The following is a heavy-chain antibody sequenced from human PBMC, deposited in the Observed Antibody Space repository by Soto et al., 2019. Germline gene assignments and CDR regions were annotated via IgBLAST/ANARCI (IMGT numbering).Heavy chain of an antibody. CDR1: GGSISSGGYS. D-gene: IGHD6-13*01. J-gene: IGHJ4*02. CDR3: ARGQAAAAIGY. CDR2: IYHSGST. Sequence: SETLSLTCAASGGSISSGGYSWSWIRQPPGKGLEWIGYIYHSGSTYYNPSLKSRVTISVDRSKNQFSLKLSSVTAADTAVYYCARGQAAAAIGYWGQGTLVTVSS. V-gene: IGHV4-30-2*01.